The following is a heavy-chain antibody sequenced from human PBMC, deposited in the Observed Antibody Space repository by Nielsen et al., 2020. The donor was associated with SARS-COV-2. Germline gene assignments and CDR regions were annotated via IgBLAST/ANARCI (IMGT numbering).Heavy chain of an antibody. J-gene: IGHJ3*02. CDR3: AGDRSAFDI. CDR2: IYYNGRT. V-gene: IGHV4-39*07. Sequence: SETLSLTCTVSGGSISSSSYYWGWIRQPPGKGLEWIGTIYYNGRTSYNPSLKSRVSILSDTSETHFSLKLSSVTAADTAVYYCAGDRSAFDIWGQGTMVTVSS. CDR1: GGSISSSSYY.